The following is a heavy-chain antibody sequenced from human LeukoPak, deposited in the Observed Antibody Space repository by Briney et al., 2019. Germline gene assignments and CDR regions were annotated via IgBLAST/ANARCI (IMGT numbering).Heavy chain of an antibody. Sequence: GGSLRLSCAASGFTFSNYPMNWVRQAPGKGLEWVSAITTDGSRTYNADSVKGRFTISRDNSKNTLYLQMNSLRAEETAVYYCAKGNTVTPDYWGQGTLVTVSS. D-gene: IGHD4-17*01. J-gene: IGHJ4*02. CDR3: AKGNTVTPDY. CDR2: ITTDGSRT. V-gene: IGHV3-23*01. CDR1: GFTFSNYP.